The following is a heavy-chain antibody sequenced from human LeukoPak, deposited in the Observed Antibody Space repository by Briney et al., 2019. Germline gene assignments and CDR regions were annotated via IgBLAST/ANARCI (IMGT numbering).Heavy chain of an antibody. J-gene: IGHJ4*02. CDR3: ARDLEYSSSWYRGIDY. CDR1: GFTLSSYA. D-gene: IGHD6-13*01. Sequence: GRSLRLSCAASGFTLSSYAMHWVRQAPGKGLEWVAVISYDGSNKYYADSVKGRFTISRDNSKNTLYLQMNSLRAEDTAVYYCARDLEYSSSWYRGIDYWGQGTLVTVSS. V-gene: IGHV3-30*04. CDR2: ISYDGSNK.